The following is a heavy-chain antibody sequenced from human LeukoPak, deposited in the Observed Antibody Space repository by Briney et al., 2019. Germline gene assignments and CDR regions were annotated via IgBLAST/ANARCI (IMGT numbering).Heavy chain of an antibody. J-gene: IGHJ4*02. CDR2: ISYDGSNK. CDR3: ARDGGRL. CDR1: GFTFSNYA. Sequence: GGSLRLSCAASGFTFSNYAMHWVRQAPGKGLEWVAVISYDGSNKYYADSVKGRFTISRDNSKNTLYLQMNSLRVEDTAVYYCARDGGRLWGQGTLVTVSS. V-gene: IGHV3-30-3*01. D-gene: IGHD2-15*01.